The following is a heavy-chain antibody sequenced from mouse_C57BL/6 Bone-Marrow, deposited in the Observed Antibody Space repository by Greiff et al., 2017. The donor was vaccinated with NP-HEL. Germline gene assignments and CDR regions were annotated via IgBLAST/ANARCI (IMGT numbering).Heavy chain of an antibody. CDR3: ARSSGHRAMDY. V-gene: IGHV1-85*01. Sequence: QVQLKESGPELVKPGASVKLSCKASGYTFTSYDINWVKQRPGQGLEWIGWIYPRDGSTKYTEKFKGKATLTVDTSSSTAYMELHSLTSEDSAVYICARSSGHRAMDYWGQGTSVTVSS. J-gene: IGHJ4*01. D-gene: IGHD3-2*02. CDR1: GYTFTSYD. CDR2: IYPRDGST.